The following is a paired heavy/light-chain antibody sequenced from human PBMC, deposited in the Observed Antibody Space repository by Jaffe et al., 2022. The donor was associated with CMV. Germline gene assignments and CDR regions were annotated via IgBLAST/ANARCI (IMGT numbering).Light chain of an antibody. Sequence: QSALTQPRSVSGSPGQSVTISCTGTSSDVGGFHFVSWYQQLPGKAPKLMIYDVNKRPSGVPDRFSGSKSGNTASLTISGLQAEDEADYYCCSYAGNYILFVFGTGTKVTVL. CDR3: CSYAGNYILFV. J-gene: IGLJ1*01. CDR1: SSDVGGFHF. CDR2: DVN. V-gene: IGLV2-11*01.
Heavy chain of an antibody. CDR1: GFSLTTRGMG. CDR2: VYWNDDK. V-gene: IGHV2-5*01. J-gene: IGHJ5*02. CDR3: VRRPLYYFDATHNWFDP. D-gene: IGHD3-22*01. Sequence: QITLKESGPTLVKPTQTLTLTCTFSGFSLTTRGMGVGWIRQPPGKALEWLGFVYWNDDKRYSPSLKSRLTITKDTSKNQVVLTMTHLDPVDTATYYCVRRPLYYFDATHNWFDPWGQGTQVTVSS.